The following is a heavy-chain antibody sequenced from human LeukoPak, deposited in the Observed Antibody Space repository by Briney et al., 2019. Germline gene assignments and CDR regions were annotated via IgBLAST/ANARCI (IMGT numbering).Heavy chain of an antibody. D-gene: IGHD1-26*01. Sequence: SETLSLTCTVSGGSISSYYWSWIRQPPGKGLEWIGYIYYSGSTNYNPSLKSRVTISVDTSKNQFSLKLSSVTAADTAVYYCARRSFVGYYFDYWGQGTLVTVSS. CDR1: GGSISSYY. CDR2: IYYSGST. J-gene: IGHJ4*02. V-gene: IGHV4-59*08. CDR3: ARRSFVGYYFDY.